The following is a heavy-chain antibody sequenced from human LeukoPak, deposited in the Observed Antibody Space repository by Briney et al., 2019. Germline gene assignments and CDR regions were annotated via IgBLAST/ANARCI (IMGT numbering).Heavy chain of an antibody. J-gene: IGHJ4*02. V-gene: IGHV4-38-2*02. CDR2: IYHSGGT. Sequence: SETLSLTCSVSGYSISSGYYWGWIRQPPGKGLEWIGSIYHSGGTYYNPSLKSRVTISVDTSKNQFSLKLSSVTAADTAVYYCVYDSSSWYVNWGQGTLVTVSS. D-gene: IGHD6-13*01. CDR3: VYDSSSWYVN. CDR1: GYSISSGYY.